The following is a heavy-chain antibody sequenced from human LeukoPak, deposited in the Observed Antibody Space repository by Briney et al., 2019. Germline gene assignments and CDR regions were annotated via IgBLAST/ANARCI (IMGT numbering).Heavy chain of an antibody. CDR2: IYTSGST. V-gene: IGHV4-4*07. J-gene: IGHJ3*02. CDR1: GGSISSYY. Sequence: SETLSLTCTVSGGSISSYYWSWIRQPAGKGLEWIGRIYTSGSTNYNPSLKSRVTMSVDTSKNQSSLKLSSVTAADTAVYYCARRSIVATVFDAFDIWGQGTMVTVSS. CDR3: ARRSIVATVFDAFDI. D-gene: IGHD5-12*01.